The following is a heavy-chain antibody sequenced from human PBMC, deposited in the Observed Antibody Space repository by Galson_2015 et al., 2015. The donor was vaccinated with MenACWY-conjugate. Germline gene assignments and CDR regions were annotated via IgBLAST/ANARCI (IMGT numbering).Heavy chain of an antibody. D-gene: IGHD1-14*01. CDR3: AWGRNPTVKSMYLDY. J-gene: IGHJ4*02. Sequence: SLRLSCAASGLTFSYCGMNWVRQAPGKGLEWISYISPGSGIIYYADSAKGRFTISRDDAKNSLFLQISSLRDEDTAVYYCAWGRNPTVKSMYLDYWGQGTLVTVSS. CDR2: ISPGSGII. CDR1: GLTFSYCG. V-gene: IGHV3-48*02.